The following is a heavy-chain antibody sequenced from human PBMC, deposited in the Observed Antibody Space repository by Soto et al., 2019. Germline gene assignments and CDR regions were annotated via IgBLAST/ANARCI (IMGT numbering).Heavy chain of an antibody. D-gene: IGHD3-22*01. J-gene: IGHJ4*02. CDR2: IYYSGST. Sequence: QVQLQESGPGLVKPSETLSLTCTVSGGSISGYYWSWIRQPPGKGLEWVGYIYYSGSTNYNPSLKSRVTISVDTSKNQFSLKLSSVTAADTAVYYCARVADYYDSSGYSWKYYFDHWGQGTLVTVSS. CDR1: GGSISGYY. CDR3: ARVADYYDSSGYSWKYYFDH. V-gene: IGHV4-59*01.